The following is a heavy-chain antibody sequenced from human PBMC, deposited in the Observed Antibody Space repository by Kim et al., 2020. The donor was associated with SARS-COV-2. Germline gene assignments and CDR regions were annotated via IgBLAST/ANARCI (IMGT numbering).Heavy chain of an antibody. Sequence: ASVKVSCKASGYTFTSYAMHWVRQAPGQRLEWMGWINAGNGNTKYSQKFQGRVTITRDTSASTAYMELSSLRSEDTAVYYCARAQYGSGWYDGMDVWGQGTTVTVSS. CDR1: GYTFTSYA. CDR2: INAGNGNT. V-gene: IGHV1-3*01. D-gene: IGHD6-19*01. CDR3: ARAQYGSGWYDGMDV. J-gene: IGHJ6*02.